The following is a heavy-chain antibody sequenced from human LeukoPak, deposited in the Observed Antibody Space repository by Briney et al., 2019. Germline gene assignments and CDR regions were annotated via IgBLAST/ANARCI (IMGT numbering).Heavy chain of an antibody. Sequence: SETLSLTCTVSGGSISSYYWSWIRQPPGKGLEWSGYVYDSGTTNYNPSLKSRVTISVDTSKNQFSLKLSSVTAADTAVYYCAKDGPILLWFGDQLGAFDIWGQGTMVTVSS. CDR2: VYDSGTT. CDR1: GGSISSYY. D-gene: IGHD3-10*01. J-gene: IGHJ3*02. V-gene: IGHV4-59*12. CDR3: AKDGPILLWFGDQLGAFDI.